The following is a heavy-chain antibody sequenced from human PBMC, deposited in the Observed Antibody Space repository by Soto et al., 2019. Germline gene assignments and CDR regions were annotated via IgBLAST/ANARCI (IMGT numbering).Heavy chain of an antibody. D-gene: IGHD2-8*01. Sequence: ASVKVSCKASGYTFTRYGSWVRQAPGQGLEWMGWISGYNGDTNYAQKFQGRVSMTLDTSTGTAYMELSSLTSDDTAIYYCAKNGQPPYYYYGLDVWG. J-gene: IGHJ6*02. CDR3: AKNGQPPYYYYGLDV. CDR1: GYTFTRYG. CDR2: ISGYNGDT. V-gene: IGHV1-18*01.